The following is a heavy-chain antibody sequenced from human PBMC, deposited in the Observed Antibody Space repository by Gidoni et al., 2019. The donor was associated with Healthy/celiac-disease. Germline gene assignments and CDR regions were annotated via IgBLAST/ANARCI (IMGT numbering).Heavy chain of an antibody. V-gene: IGHV3-23*01. D-gene: IGHD6-19*01. CDR1: GFPFSRYA. Sequence: EVQLLESGGGWVQPGGSWRLSWSASGFPFSRYAMSWVRQAPGKGLEWVSAISGSGGSTYYADSVKGRFTISRDNSKNTLYLQMNSLRAEDTAVYYCAREIAVAGDDAFDIWGQGTMVTVSS. CDR2: ISGSGGST. CDR3: AREIAVAGDDAFDI. J-gene: IGHJ3*02.